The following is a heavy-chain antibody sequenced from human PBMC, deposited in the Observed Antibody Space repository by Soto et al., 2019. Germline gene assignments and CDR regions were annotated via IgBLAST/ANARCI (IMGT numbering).Heavy chain of an antibody. CDR2: ISGSGGST. J-gene: IGHJ4*02. CDR3: ARESIVATIFDY. V-gene: IGHV3-23*01. CDR1: GFTFSSYA. Sequence: PGGSLRLSCAASGFTFSSYAMSWVRQAPGKGLEWVSAISGSGGSTYYADSVKGRFTISRDNAKNSLYLQMNSLRDEDTAVYYCARESIVATIFDYWGQGALVTVSS. D-gene: IGHD5-12*01.